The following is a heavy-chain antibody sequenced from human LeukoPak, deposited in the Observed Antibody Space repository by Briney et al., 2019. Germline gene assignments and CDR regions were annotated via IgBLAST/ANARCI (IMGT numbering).Heavy chain of an antibody. CDR2: IWYDGSNT. CDR3: AKEKIAASTMMSFDY. Sequence: PGGSLRLSCAASGFTFSSYGMHRVRQAPRKGLEWVAVIWYDGSNTYYADSVNGRFTISRDNSKNTLYLQMNSLRAEDTAVYYCAKEKIAASTMMSFDYWGQGTLVTVSS. V-gene: IGHV3-33*06. D-gene: IGHD6-13*01. CDR1: GFTFSSYG. J-gene: IGHJ4*02.